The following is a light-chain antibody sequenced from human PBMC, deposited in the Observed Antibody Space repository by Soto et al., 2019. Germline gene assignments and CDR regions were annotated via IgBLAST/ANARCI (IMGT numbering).Light chain of an antibody. CDR3: QQHHKYPLT. Sequence: FTQIPSSLSAYEGERVTMNCRASQGISSALAWYQQKQGIAPKLLIYTASTLQSGVPSRFRGSGSGTDFTLTISRLQPEDFATYCRQQHHKYPLTFGEGTKVDIK. J-gene: IGKJ4*01. CDR1: QGISSA. CDR2: TAS. V-gene: IGKV1-9*01.